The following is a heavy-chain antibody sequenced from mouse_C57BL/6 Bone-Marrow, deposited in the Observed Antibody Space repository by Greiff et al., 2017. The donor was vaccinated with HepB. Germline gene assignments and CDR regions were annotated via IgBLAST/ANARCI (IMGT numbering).Heavy chain of an antibody. Sequence: EVQLQQSGAELVRPGASVKLSRTASGFNIKDDYMHWVKQRPEQGLEWIGWIDPENGDTEYASKFQGKATITADTSSNTAYLQLSSLTSEDTAVYYCTTNVGVFFDYWGQGTTLTVSS. CDR1: GFNIKDDY. CDR3: TTNVGVFFDY. V-gene: IGHV14-4*01. CDR2: IDPENGDT. J-gene: IGHJ2*01.